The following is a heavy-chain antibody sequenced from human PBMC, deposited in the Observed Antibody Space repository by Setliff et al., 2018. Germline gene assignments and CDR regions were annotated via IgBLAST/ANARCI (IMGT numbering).Heavy chain of an antibody. Sequence: SETLSLTCTVSGGSISSSSYYWGWIRQPPGRGLELIGSIFYSGSTYYNPSLKSRVTISVDTSKNQFSLKLSSVAAADTAVYYCARDRITIFGVVIPFDYWGQGTLVTVSS. V-gene: IGHV4-39*07. J-gene: IGHJ4*02. CDR2: IFYSGST. CDR3: ARDRITIFGVVIPFDY. CDR1: GGSISSSSYY. D-gene: IGHD3-3*01.